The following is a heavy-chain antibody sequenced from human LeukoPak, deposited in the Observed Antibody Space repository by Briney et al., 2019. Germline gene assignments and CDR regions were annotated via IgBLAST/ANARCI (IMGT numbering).Heavy chain of an antibody. Sequence: GGSLRLSCAASGFTFSSYAMHWVRQAPGKGLEWVAVISYDGSNKYYADSVKGRFTISRDNSKNTLYLQMNSLRAEDTAVYYCARVGVGSGSPTGRYYYYYGMDVWGQGTTVTVSS. CDR3: ARVGVGSGSPTGRYYYYYGMDV. V-gene: IGHV3-30-3*01. D-gene: IGHD1-26*01. J-gene: IGHJ6*02. CDR1: GFTFSSYA. CDR2: ISYDGSNK.